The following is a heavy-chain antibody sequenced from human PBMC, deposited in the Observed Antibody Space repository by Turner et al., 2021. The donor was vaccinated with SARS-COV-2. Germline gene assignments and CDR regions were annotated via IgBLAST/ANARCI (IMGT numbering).Heavy chain of an antibody. CDR3: ARIKTRHYYDTVGFEDF. CDR1: GFSFNDYY. V-gene: IGHV3-11*01. Sequence: YLVVPGGGLVKPGGSLRLSCVAPGFSFNDYYMTWIRQAPGKGLEWLSSVSSSSSGRFYSDSVRGRFTITRDNAKNSVFLQMDNLRAEDTALYYCARIKTRHYYDTVGFEDFWGLGTMVTVSS. D-gene: IGHD3-22*01. CDR2: VSSSSSGR. J-gene: IGHJ3*01.